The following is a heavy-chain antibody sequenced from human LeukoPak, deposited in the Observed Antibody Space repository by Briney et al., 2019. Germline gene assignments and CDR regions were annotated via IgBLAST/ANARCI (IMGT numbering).Heavy chain of an antibody. CDR3: AREHAVRFDP. CDR2: IYYSGST. CDR1: GGSISSYY. J-gene: IGHJ5*02. D-gene: IGHD4-17*01. V-gene: IGHV4-59*01. Sequence: PSETLSLTCTVSGGSISSYYWSWIRQPPGKGLEWIGYIYYSGSTNYNPSLKSRVTISVDTSKNQFSLKLSSVTAADTGVYYCAREHAVRFDPWGQGTLVTVSS.